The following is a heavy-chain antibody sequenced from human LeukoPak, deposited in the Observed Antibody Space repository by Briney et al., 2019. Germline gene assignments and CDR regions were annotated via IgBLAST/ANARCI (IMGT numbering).Heavy chain of an antibody. Sequence: PSETLSHTCAVSRGSISSSNWWSWVRQPPGKGLEWSGEIYHSGSTNYNPSLKSRVTISVDKSKNQFSLKLSSVTAADTAVYYCARVGVDTAMVLDYWGQGTLVTVSS. D-gene: IGHD5-18*01. CDR2: IYHSGST. V-gene: IGHV4-4*02. CDR3: ARVGVDTAMVLDY. CDR1: RGSISSSNW. J-gene: IGHJ4*02.